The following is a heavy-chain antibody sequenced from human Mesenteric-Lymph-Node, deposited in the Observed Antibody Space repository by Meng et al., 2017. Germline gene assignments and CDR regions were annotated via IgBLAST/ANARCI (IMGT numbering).Heavy chain of an antibody. CDR2: INPSGGST. V-gene: IGHV1-46*01. Sequence: ASVKVSCKASGYTFTSYYMHWVRQAPGQGLEWMGIINPSGGSTSYAQKFQGRVTMTRDTSTSTVYMERSSLRSEDTAVYYCARPSRKYYYGMDVWGQGTTVTVSS. J-gene: IGHJ6*02. D-gene: IGHD1-14*01. CDR1: GYTFTSYY. CDR3: ARPSRKYYYGMDV.